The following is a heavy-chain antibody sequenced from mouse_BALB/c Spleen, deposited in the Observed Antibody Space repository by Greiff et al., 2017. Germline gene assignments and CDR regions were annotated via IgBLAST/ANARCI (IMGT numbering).Heavy chain of an antibody. D-gene: IGHD1-1*01. Sequence: EVQRVESGPELVKPGASVKISCKASGYSFTGYFMNWVKQSHGKSLEWIGRINPYNGDTFYNQKFKGKATLTVDKSSSTAHMELLSLTSEDSAVYYCGKMGGYGSRYDFDVWGAGTTVTVSS. J-gene: IGHJ1*01. CDR1: GYSFTGYF. CDR2: INPYNGDT. V-gene: IGHV1-37*01. CDR3: GKMGGYGSRYDFDV.